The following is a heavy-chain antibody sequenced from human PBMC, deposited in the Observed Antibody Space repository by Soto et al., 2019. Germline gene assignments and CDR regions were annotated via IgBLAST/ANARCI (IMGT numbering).Heavy chain of an antibody. J-gene: IGHJ6*02. D-gene: IGHD5-12*01. CDR2: IFPGDSDT. Sequence: GESLKISCKTSGYNFAGYWIGWVRQMPGKGLEWLGIIFPGDSDTKYSPSFQGQVIISADKSIRTAYLQWSSLKASDTAIYYCARQSGMDVWGQGTPVTVSS. CDR1: GYNFAGYW. V-gene: IGHV5-51*01. CDR3: ARQSGMDV.